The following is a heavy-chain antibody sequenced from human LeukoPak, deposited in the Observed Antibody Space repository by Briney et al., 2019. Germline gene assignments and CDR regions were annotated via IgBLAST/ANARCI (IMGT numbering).Heavy chain of an antibody. J-gene: IGHJ4*02. V-gene: IGHV3-21*01. CDR2: ISSSRSYI. D-gene: IGHD3-22*01. CDR3: ASTRTGHYDSSGYIDY. CDR1: GFTFSSYS. Sequence: GGSLRPSCAASGFTFSSYSMNWVRQAPGKGLEGVSSISSSRSYIYYADSVKGRFTISRDNAKNSLYLQMNSLRAEDTAVYYCASTRTGHYDSSGYIDYWGQGTLVTVSS.